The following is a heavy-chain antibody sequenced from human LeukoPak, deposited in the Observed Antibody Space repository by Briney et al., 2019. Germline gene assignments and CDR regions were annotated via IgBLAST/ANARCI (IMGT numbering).Heavy chain of an antibody. CDR3: ARVRWLQLWGDY. CDR2: INSNTCDT. Sequence: ASVKVSCKASGYTFTDYYIHWVRHPPAQGPEWMRWINSNTCDTKYAQKVQDRGNLAQDTFISTAYMEVRRLESGDTGVFYCARVRWLQLWGDYWGQGTPLTVSS. V-gene: IGHV1-2*02. D-gene: IGHD5-18*01. CDR1: GYTFTDYY. J-gene: IGHJ4*02.